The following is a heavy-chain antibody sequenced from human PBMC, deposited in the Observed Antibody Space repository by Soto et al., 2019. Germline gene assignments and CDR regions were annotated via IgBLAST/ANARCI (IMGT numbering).Heavy chain of an antibody. V-gene: IGHV3-30*18. CDR3: ANEYGIAVAGAKDYYYYGMAV. J-gene: IGHJ6*02. D-gene: IGHD6-19*01. Sequence: QVQLVESGGGVVQPGRSLRLSCAASGFTFSSYGMHWVRQAPGKGLEWVAVISYDGSNKYYADSVKGRFTISRDNSKNTLYLQMNRLRAEGTAVYYCANEYGIAVAGAKDYYYYGMAVWGQGTTVTVSS. CDR1: GFTFSSYG. CDR2: ISYDGSNK.